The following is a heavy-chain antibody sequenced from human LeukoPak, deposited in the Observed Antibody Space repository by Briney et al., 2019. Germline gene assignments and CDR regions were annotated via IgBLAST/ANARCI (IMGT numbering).Heavy chain of an antibody. Sequence: KVSCKASGYTFTSYWIGWVRQMPGKGLEWMGIIYPGDSDTRYSPSFQGQVTISADKSISTAYLQWSSLKASDTAMYYCALSPYSSGWYYFDYWGQGTLVTVSS. V-gene: IGHV5-51*01. CDR1: GYTFTSYW. CDR2: IYPGDSDT. D-gene: IGHD6-19*01. CDR3: ALSPYSSGWYYFDY. J-gene: IGHJ4*02.